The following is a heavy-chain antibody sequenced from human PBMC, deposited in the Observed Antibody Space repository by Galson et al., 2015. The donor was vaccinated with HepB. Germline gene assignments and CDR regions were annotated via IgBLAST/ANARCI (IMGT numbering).Heavy chain of an antibody. CDR1: GGTFSSYA. Sequence: SVKVSCKASGGTFSSYAISWVRQAPGQGLEWMGGIIPIFGTANYAQKFQGRVTITADESTSTAYMELSSLRSEDTAVYYCASKGSSGYYYGYWGQGTLVTVSS. D-gene: IGHD3-22*01. J-gene: IGHJ4*02. CDR3: ASKGSSGYYYGY. V-gene: IGHV1-69*13. CDR2: IIPIFGTA.